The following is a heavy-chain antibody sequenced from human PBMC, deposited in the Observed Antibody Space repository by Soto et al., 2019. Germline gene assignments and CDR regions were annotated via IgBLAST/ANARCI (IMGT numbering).Heavy chain of an antibody. CDR2: IYYSGST. D-gene: IGHD4-17*01. V-gene: IGHV4-59*08. CDR3: ARQHGDYPDY. J-gene: IGHJ4*02. CDR1: GGSISSYY. Sequence: PWETLSLTCTVSGGSISSYYWSWIRQPPGKGLEWIGYIYYSGSTNYNPFLKSRVTISVDTSKNQFSLKLSSVTAADTAVYYCARQHGDYPDYWGQGTLVTVSS.